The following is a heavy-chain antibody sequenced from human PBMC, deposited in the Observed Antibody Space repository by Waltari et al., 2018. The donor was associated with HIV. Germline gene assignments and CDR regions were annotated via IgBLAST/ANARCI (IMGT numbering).Heavy chain of an antibody. CDR3: ARVHDSDFRSAYWNY. J-gene: IGHJ4*02. Sequence: QVQLVQSGAEVKKPGSSVKVSCKASGGTFSSYAISWVRQAPGQGLEWLGGIIPIFGTANNAQKFQGRVTITADESTSTAYMELSSLRSEDTAVYYCARVHDSDFRSAYWNYWGQGTLVTVSS. CDR2: IIPIFGTA. D-gene: IGHD3-3*01. CDR1: GGTFSSYA. V-gene: IGHV1-69*01.